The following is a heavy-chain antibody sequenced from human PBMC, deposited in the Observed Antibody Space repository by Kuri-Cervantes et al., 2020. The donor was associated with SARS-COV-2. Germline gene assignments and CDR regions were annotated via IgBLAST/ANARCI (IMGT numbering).Heavy chain of an antibody. CDR3: ARDQFSGSYFLARWFDP. J-gene: IGHJ5*02. CDR2: IYYSGST. D-gene: IGHD1-26*01. Sequence: SETLSLTCTVSGGSISSHYWSWIRQPPGKGLEWIGYIYYSGSTNYNPSLKSRVTISVDTSKNQFSLKLSSATAADTALYYCARDQFSGSYFLARWFDPWGQGTLVTVSS. CDR1: GGSISSHY. V-gene: IGHV4-59*11.